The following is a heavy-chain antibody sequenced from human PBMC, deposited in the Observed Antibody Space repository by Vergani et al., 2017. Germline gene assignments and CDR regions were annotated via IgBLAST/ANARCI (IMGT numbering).Heavy chain of an antibody. CDR2: ISYDGSNK. J-gene: IGHJ6*03. CDR3: ARDRPPGFLEWLPGGWGYYMDV. V-gene: IGHV3-30-3*01. Sequence: VQLVESGGGLVQPGGSLKLSCAASGFTFSSYAMHWVRQAPGKGLEWVAVISYDGSNKYYADSVKGRFTISRDNSKNTLYLQMNSLRAEDTAVYYCARDRPPGFLEWLPGGWGYYMDVWGKGTTVTVSS. CDR1: GFTFSSYA. D-gene: IGHD3-3*01.